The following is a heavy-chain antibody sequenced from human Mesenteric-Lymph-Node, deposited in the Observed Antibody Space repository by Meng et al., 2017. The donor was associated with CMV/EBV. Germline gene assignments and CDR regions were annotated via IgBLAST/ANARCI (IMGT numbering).Heavy chain of an antibody. CDR2: IIPIFGTA. CDR1: GGTFSSYA. CDR3: ARVGDGSGSYYTDHGLDV. Sequence: SVKVSCKASGGTFSSYAISWVRQAPGQGLEWMGGIIPIFGTANYAQKFQGRVTITTDESTSTAYMELSSLRSEDTAVYYCARVGDGSGSYYTDHGLDVWGQGTTVTVSS. V-gene: IGHV1-69*05. D-gene: IGHD3-10*01. J-gene: IGHJ6*02.